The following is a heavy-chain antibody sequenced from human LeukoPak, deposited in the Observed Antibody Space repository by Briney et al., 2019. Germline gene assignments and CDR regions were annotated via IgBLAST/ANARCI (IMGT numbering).Heavy chain of an antibody. J-gene: IGHJ6*02. CDR3: ARGGGLDV. Sequence: PGGSRRLSCAASGFTFSSYWMNWARQAPGKGLEWVASINHNGNVNYYVDSVEGRFTISRDNAKNSLYLQMSNLRAEDTAVYFCARGGGLDVWGQGATVTVSS. D-gene: IGHD3-16*01. CDR2: INHNGNVN. V-gene: IGHV3-7*03. CDR1: GFTFSSYW.